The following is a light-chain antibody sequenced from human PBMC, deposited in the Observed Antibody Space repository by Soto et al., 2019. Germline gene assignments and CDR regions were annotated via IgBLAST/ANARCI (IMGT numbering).Light chain of an antibody. CDR2: AAS. CDR1: HTINNY. CDR3: QQSYSTPPT. J-gene: IGKJ1*01. Sequence: DIQMTQSPSSLSASVGDRVTITCRAGHTINNYLNWYQQRPGKAPKLLIYAASSLQSGVPSRFRGSGSGTDFTLTITSLQPADFATYFCQQSYSTPPTFGQGTKVEIK. V-gene: IGKV1-39*01.